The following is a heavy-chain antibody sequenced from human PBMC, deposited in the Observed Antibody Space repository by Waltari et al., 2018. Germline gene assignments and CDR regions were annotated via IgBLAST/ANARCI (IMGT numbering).Heavy chain of an antibody. CDR3: ASSGSYSHRTRMDV. CDR1: GLTFSSYA. J-gene: IGHJ6*02. CDR2: IKANGDT. V-gene: IGHV3-23*01. Sequence: EVQLLESGGDLVRPGGSLRLSCEASGLTFSSYAMNWVRQAPGKGLEWVSRIKANGDTYYADSGKGRFTISRDNSKSTLFLQMNSLRAEDTAVYYCASSGSYSHRTRMDVWGQGTKVTVSS. D-gene: IGHD1-26*01.